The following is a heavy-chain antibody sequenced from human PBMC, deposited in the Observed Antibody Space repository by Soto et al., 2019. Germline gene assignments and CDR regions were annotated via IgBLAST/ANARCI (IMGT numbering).Heavy chain of an antibody. D-gene: IGHD6-13*01. CDR1: GFIFTSYS. Sequence: EVQLVDSGGGLVKPGGSLRLSCAASGFIFTSYSMNWVCQAPGKGLEWVSSISSSSSYIYYADSVKGRFTISRDNAKNSLYLQMSSLRAEDTAVYYCARDSGSSSDYYGMDVWGQGTTVTVSS. CDR2: ISSSSSYI. V-gene: IGHV3-21*01. CDR3: ARDSGSSSDYYGMDV. J-gene: IGHJ6*02.